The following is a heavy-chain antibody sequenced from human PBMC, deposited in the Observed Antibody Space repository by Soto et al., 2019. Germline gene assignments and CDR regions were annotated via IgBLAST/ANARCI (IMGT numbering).Heavy chain of an antibody. CDR2: ISGSGGST. D-gene: IGHD6-13*01. Sequence: PGGSLRLSCAASGFTFSSYAMSWVRQAPGKGLEWVSAISGSGGSTYYADSVKGRFTISRDNSKNTLYLQMNSLRAEDTAVCYCAKAASSSWYPYSHEYWGQGTLVTVSS. CDR3: AKAASSSWYPYSHEY. J-gene: IGHJ4*02. V-gene: IGHV3-23*01. CDR1: GFTFSSYA.